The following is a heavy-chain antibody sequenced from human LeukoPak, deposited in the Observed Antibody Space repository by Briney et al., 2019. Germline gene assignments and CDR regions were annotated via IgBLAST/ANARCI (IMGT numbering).Heavy chain of an antibody. V-gene: IGHV3-30-3*01. CDR3: ARRDDAFDI. CDR2: ISYDGSNK. Sequence: GGSLRLSCAASGFTFSSYAMHWVRQAPGKGLEWVAVISYDGSNKYYADSVKGRFTISRDNSKNTLYLQMNSLRAEDTAVYYCARRDDAFDIWGQGTMVTVSS. CDR1: GFTFSSYA. J-gene: IGHJ3*02.